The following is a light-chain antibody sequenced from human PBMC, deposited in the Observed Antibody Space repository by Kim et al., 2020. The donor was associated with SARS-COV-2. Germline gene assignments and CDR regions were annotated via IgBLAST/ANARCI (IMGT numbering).Light chain of an antibody. J-gene: IGKJ4*01. V-gene: IGKV1-5*03. Sequence: DIQMTQSPSTLSASVGDRVTITCRASQNISRWLAWYQQKPGKAPNLLIYESSSLESGVPSRFSGSGSGTEFTLTISSLQPDDFATYYCLQYKRYPLTFGGGTKVDIK. CDR2: ESS. CDR3: LQYKRYPLT. CDR1: QNISRW.